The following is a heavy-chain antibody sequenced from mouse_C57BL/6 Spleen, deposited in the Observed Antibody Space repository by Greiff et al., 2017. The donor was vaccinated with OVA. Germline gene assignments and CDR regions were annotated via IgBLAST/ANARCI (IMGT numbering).Heavy chain of an antibody. Sequence: QVQLKQPGAELVRPGSSVKLSCKASGYTFTSYWMPWVKQRPIQGLEWIGNIYPSDSDTHYNQQFKDKATLTVDKASSTAYMQLSSLTSEDSAVYYCARNYYDYESGFAYWGQGTLVTVSA. CDR3: ARNYYDYESGFAY. D-gene: IGHD2-4*01. V-gene: IGHV1-52*01. CDR1: GYTFTSYW. J-gene: IGHJ3*01. CDR2: IYPSDSDT.